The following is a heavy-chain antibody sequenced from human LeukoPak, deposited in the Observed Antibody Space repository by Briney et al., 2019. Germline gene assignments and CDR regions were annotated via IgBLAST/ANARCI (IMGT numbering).Heavy chain of an antibody. CDR3: ARLVVVAARGFDY. CDR2: IYHSGST. J-gene: IGHJ4*02. Sequence: SQTLSLTCTVSGGSISSGGYYWSWIRQPPGKGLEWIGYIYHSGSTYYNPSLKSRVTISVDRSKNQFSLKLSSVTAADTAVYYCARLVVVAARGFDYWGQGTLVTVSS. V-gene: IGHV4-30-2*01. D-gene: IGHD2-15*01. CDR1: GGSISSGGYY.